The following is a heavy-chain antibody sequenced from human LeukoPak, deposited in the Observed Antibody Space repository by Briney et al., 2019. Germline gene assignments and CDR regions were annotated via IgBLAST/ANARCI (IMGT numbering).Heavy chain of an antibody. Sequence: SETLSLTCAVYGGSFSGYYWSWIRQPPGKGLEWIGEINHSGSTNYNPSLKSRVTISVDTSKNQFSLRLTSVTVADTAVYYCAREGPMFDSGSYSKSLGYWGQGTLVTVSS. J-gene: IGHJ4*02. CDR3: AREGPMFDSGSYSKSLGY. D-gene: IGHD3-10*01. V-gene: IGHV4-34*01. CDR1: GGSFSGYY. CDR2: INHSGST.